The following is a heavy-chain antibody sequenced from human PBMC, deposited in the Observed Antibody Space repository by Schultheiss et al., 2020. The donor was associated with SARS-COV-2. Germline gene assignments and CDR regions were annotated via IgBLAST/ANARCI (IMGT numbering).Heavy chain of an antibody. CDR1: GYTFTGYF. CDR2: INPNSGGT. V-gene: IGHV1-2*02. CDR3: ARGWVSDFWSGSAAFDI. Sequence: ASVKVSCKASGYTFTGYFMHWVRQAPGQGLEWMGWINPNSGGTNYAQKFQGRVTMTRDTSISTAYMELSRLRSDDTAVYYCARGWVSDFWSGSAAFDIWGQGTMVTVSS. J-gene: IGHJ3*02. D-gene: IGHD3-3*01.